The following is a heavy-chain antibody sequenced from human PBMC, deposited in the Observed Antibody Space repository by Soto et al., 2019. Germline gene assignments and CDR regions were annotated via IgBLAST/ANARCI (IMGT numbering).Heavy chain of an antibody. CDR2: INPSDGDT. D-gene: IGHD3-3*01. CDR3: ASFGRSLEWPIGFTYDMDV. V-gene: IGHV1-46*01. CDR1: GYTFTSHY. J-gene: IGHJ6*02. Sequence: ASVKVSCKASGYTFTSHYMHWVRQAPGQGLEWMGIINPSDGDTSYPQKFQGRVSMTRDTSTSTVYMELRGLRSEDSAVYYCASFGRSLEWPIGFTYDMDVWGQGTTVTVS.